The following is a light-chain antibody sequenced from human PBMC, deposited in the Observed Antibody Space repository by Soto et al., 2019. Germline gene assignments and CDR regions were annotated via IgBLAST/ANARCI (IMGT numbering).Light chain of an antibody. J-gene: IGLJ3*02. Sequence: QSALTQPASVSGSPGQSITVSCTGTSRDFSVYNYFSWFQQHPGNAPKLIIFDVSNRPSGISNRFSGSNSGNTASLTSSGLQTEDEGDYYCASHTFYNTWVFGGGTKLTVL. CDR1: SRDFSVYNY. CDR3: ASHTFYNTWV. CDR2: DVS. V-gene: IGLV2-14*03.